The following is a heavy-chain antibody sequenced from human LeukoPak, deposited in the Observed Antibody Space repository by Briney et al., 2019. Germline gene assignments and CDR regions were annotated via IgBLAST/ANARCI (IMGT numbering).Heavy chain of an antibody. CDR3: ARDHRPYYCSGGNCYSGKSDWFDP. CDR2: INPNSGGT. J-gene: IGHJ5*02. V-gene: IGHV1-2*06. Sequence: GASVKVSCKASGYTFTSYYMHWVRQAPGQGLEWMGRINPNSGGTNYAQKFQGRVTMTRDTSISTAYMELSRLRSDDTAVYNCARDHRPYYCSGGNCYSGKSDWFDPWGQGTLVTVSS. CDR1: GYTFTSYY. D-gene: IGHD2-15*01.